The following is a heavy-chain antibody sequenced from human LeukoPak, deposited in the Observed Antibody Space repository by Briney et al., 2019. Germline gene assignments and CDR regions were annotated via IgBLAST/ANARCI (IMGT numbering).Heavy chain of an antibody. V-gene: IGHV4-59*01. CDR2: IYNGDRT. Sequence: SETLSLTCTVSGGSISSYYWSWIRQPPGKGLEWIGDIYNGDRTNYNPSLKSRVTISVDTSKNQFSLKLSSVTAADTAVYYCARGDYYDSSGYYTRLDYWGQGTLVTVSS. J-gene: IGHJ4*02. CDR3: ARGDYYDSSGYYTRLDY. D-gene: IGHD3-22*01. CDR1: GGSISSYY.